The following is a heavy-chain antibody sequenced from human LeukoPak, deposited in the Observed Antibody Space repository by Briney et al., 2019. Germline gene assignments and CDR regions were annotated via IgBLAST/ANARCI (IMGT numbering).Heavy chain of an antibody. V-gene: IGHV4-59*11. CDR1: GGFISTHY. D-gene: IGHD5-12*01. CDR3: TRGLPFSGYDYQKLPDS. CDR2: LYYNGDK. Sequence: SETLSLTCTVSGGFISTHYWSWFRKPPGKGLEWIGYLYYNGDKNFNPSLKSRVTISMDTSKNQFSLKLTSVTAADTAVYYCTRGLPFSGYDYQKLPDSWGQGSMVTVSS. J-gene: IGHJ4*02.